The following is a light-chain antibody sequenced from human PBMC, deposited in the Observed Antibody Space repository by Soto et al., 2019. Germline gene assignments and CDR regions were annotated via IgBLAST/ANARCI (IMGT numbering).Light chain of an antibody. CDR2: DAS. J-gene: IGKJ1*01. CDR1: QSISSW. CDR3: QQYNHYWT. Sequence: DIQMTQSPSTLSASVGDRVTIACRASQSISSWLAWYQQKPGKAPKVLIYDASSLESGVPSRFSGSGSGTEFSLTISSLQPDDFATYYCQQYNHYWTFGQGTKVHIK. V-gene: IGKV1-5*01.